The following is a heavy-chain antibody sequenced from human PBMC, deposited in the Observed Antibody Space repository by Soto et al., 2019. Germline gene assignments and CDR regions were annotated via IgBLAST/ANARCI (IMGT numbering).Heavy chain of an antibody. CDR2: INAGNGNT. J-gene: IGHJ6*03. CDR3: AKTSIVVVPAATPYYYYYMDV. Sequence: ASVKVSCKASGYTFTSYAMHWVRQAPGQRLEWMGWINAGNGNTKYSQKFQGRVTITRDTSASTAYMELSSLRSEDTAVYYCAKTSIVVVPAATPYYYYYMDVWGKRTTVTVSS. D-gene: IGHD2-2*01. V-gene: IGHV1-3*01. CDR1: GYTFTSYA.